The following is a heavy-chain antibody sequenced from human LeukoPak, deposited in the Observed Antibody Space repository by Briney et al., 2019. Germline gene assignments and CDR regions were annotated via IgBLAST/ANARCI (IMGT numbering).Heavy chain of an antibody. D-gene: IGHD3-22*01. V-gene: IGHV1-8*01. CDR3: ARDYYDSSGYYRGGDYFDY. CDR1: GYPFSTWE. Sequence: GASVKVSCKTSGYPFSTWEINWVRQAAGQGLEWLGWVHPDSGNTDYAQKFRGRVTMSRDTSTSTAYMELRSLRSDDTAVYYCARDYYDSSGYYRGGDYFDYWGQGTLVTVSS. CDR2: VHPDSGNT. J-gene: IGHJ4*02.